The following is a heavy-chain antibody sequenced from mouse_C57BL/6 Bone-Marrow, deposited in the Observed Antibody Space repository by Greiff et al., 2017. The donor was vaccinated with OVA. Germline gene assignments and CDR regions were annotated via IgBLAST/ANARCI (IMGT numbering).Heavy chain of an antibody. V-gene: IGHV1-74*01. Sequence: VQLQQPGAELVKPGASVKVSCKASGYTFTSYWMHWVKQRPGQGLEWIGRINPSDSDTNYNQKLKGKATLTVDKSTSTAYMQLSRLTSEDSAFYYYAIWSTTVVATSTYFDYWGQGTTLTVSS. J-gene: IGHJ2*01. D-gene: IGHD1-1*01. CDR1: GYTFTSYW. CDR3: AIWSTTVVATSTYFDY. CDR2: INPSDSDT.